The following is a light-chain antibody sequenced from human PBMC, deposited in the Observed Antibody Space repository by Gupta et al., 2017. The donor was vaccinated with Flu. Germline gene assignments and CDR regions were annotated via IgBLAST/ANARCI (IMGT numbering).Light chain of an antibody. V-gene: IGKV1-17*01. Sequence: PSPLSASVGDTVTITWRASQGIRDYLGWYQHKPGRVPKGLNFAAYDLHSGVPSRFSGSASGTEFTLTITSLQAEDFATYYCVQHFRYPWTFGQGTTVDI. CDR1: QGIRDY. CDR2: AAY. CDR3: VQHFRYPWT. J-gene: IGKJ1*01.